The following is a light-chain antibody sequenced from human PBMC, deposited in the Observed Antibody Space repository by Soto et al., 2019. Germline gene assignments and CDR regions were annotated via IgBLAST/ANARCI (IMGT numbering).Light chain of an antibody. CDR1: QSVSSN. J-gene: IGKJ1*01. CDR3: QQYNNWPRT. V-gene: IGKV3-15*01. CDR2: GAS. Sequence: EIVMTQSPATLSVSPVEIAALSCVASQSVSSNLAWYQQKPGQAPRLLIYGASTRATGIPARFSGSGSGTEFTLTISSLQSEDFAVYYCQQYNNWPRTFGQGTKVDIK.